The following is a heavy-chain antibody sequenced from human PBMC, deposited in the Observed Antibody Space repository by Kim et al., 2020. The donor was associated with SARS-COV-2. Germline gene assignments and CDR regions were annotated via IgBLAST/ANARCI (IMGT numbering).Heavy chain of an antibody. Sequence: TNYNPPLKSRVTMSVDTSKNQLSRRLSSVSAADTAVYYCATRSSGWYFDYWGQGTLVTVSS. CDR2: T. CDR3: ATRSSGWYFDY. D-gene: IGHD6-19*01. J-gene: IGHJ4*02. V-gene: IGHV4-4*08.